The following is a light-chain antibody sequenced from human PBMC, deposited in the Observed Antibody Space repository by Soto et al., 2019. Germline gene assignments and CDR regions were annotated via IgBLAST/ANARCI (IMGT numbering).Light chain of an antibody. CDR3: LQHYYYPPWT. CDR2: AAS. Sequence: DIQMTQSPSSLSASVGDTVTITCRVSQGIRNDLGWYQQKPGKAPKSLIYAASSLQSGVPSRFSGSGSGTEFTLTISGLQPEDFATYYCLQHYYYPPWTFGQGTKVDIK. V-gene: IGKV1-17*01. CDR1: QGIRND. J-gene: IGKJ1*01.